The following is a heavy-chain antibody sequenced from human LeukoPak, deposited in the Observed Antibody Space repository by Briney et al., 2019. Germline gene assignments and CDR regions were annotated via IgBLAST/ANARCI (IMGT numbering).Heavy chain of an antibody. V-gene: IGHV7-4-1*02. D-gene: IGHD3-3*01. CDR1: GYTFTSYA. Sequence: GASVKVSCKASGYTFTSYAMNWVRQAPGQGLEWMGWINTNTGNPTYAQGFTGRFVFSLDTSVSTAYLQISSLKAEDTAVYYCARDPRLYDFWSGGDYWGQGTLVTVSS. CDR2: INTNTGNP. CDR3: ARDPRLYDFWSGGDY. J-gene: IGHJ4*02.